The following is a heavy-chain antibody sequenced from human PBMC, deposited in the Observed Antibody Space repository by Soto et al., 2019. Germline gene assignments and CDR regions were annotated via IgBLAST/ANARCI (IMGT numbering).Heavy chain of an antibody. CDR1: GFTFSSYW. Sequence: GGSLRLSCAASGFTFSSYWMHWVRQAPGKGLVWVSRINSDGSSTSYADSVKGRFTISRDNAKNTLYLQMNSLRAEDTAVYYCASDYWFAVAGTETGRYSGMDVWGQGNTVTVSS. J-gene: IGHJ6*02. D-gene: IGHD6-19*01. CDR2: INSDGSST. CDR3: ASDYWFAVAGTETGRYSGMDV. V-gene: IGHV3-74*01.